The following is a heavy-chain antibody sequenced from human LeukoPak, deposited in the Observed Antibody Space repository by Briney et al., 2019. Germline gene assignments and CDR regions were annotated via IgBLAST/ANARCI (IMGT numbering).Heavy chain of an antibody. J-gene: IGHJ4*02. CDR2: IYTSGRT. CDR3: ARHSSSWTFDY. Sequence: SETLSLTCTVSGGSISSYYWSWIRQPPGKGLEWIGYIYTSGRTNYNPSLKSRVTISVDTSKNQFSLKLSSVTAADTAVYYCARHSSSWTFDYWGQGTLVTVSS. V-gene: IGHV4-4*09. CDR1: GGSISSYY. D-gene: IGHD6-13*01.